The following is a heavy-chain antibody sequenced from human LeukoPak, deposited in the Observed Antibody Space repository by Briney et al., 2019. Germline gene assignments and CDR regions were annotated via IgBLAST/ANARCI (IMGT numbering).Heavy chain of an antibody. D-gene: IGHD6-13*01. J-gene: IGHJ4*02. CDR3: ARDLSSISSSWYTEIS. CDR2: IIPLFGTA. CDR1: GGTFTSYA. Sequence: SVKVSCKASGGTFTSYAISWVRQAPGQGVEWMGGIIPLFGTANYAQKFQGRVTITADESTSKAYMELSSLRSEDTAVYYCARDLSSISSSWYTEISWGQGTLVTVSS. V-gene: IGHV1-69*01.